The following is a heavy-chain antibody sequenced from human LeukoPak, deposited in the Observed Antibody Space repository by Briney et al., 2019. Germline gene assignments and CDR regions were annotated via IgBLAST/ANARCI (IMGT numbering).Heavy chain of an antibody. J-gene: IGHJ4*02. Sequence: PSETLSLTCAVYGGSFSAYYWSWIRQPPGKGLEWIGEINHSESTNYNPSLKSRVTMSVDTPKNQFSLKLYSLTAADTAVYYCARDSSTLYTRHFDYWGQGILVTVSS. CDR3: ARDSSTLYTRHFDY. D-gene: IGHD3-16*01. V-gene: IGHV4-34*01. CDR2: INHSEST. CDR1: GGSFSAYY.